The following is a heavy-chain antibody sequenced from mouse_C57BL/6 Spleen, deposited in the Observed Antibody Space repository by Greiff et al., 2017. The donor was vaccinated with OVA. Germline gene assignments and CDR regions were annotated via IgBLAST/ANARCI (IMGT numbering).Heavy chain of an antibody. V-gene: IGHV1-26*01. D-gene: IGHD2-3*01. J-gene: IGHJ3*01. CDR2: INPNNGGT. CDR1: GFTFTDYY. Sequence: VQLVQSGPELVQPGASVKLSCKASGFTFTDYYMNWVKQSHGKSLEWIGDINPNNGGTSYNQKFKGKAILTVDKYSSTAYMELRSLTSEDSAADYYARGGGGYSFAYWGQGTLVTVSA. CDR3: ARGGGGYSFAY.